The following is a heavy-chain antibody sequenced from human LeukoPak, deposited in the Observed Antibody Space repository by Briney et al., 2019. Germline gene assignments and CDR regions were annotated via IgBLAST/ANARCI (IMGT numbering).Heavy chain of an antibody. CDR2: ISYDGSNK. Sequence: QAGGSLRLSCAASGFTFSSYGMHWVRQAPGKGLEWVAVISYDGSNKYYADSVKGRFTISRDNSKNTLYLQMNSLRAEDTAVYYCAKDNGGYCSGGSCYSGYFDYWGQGTLVTVSS. J-gene: IGHJ4*02. CDR3: AKDNGGYCSGGSCYSGYFDY. D-gene: IGHD2-15*01. V-gene: IGHV3-30*18. CDR1: GFTFSSYG.